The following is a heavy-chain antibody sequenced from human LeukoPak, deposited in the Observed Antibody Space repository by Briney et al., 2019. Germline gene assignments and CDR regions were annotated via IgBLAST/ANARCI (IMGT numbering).Heavy chain of an antibody. CDR1: GFTFSTYW. J-gene: IGHJ3*02. D-gene: IGHD3-22*01. V-gene: IGHV3-7*01. CDR2: INQVGSEK. CDR3: ARDYYDSSGQLIDI. Sequence: GGSLRLSCAASGFTFSTYWMSWVRQAPGKGLEWVANINQVGSEKYYVDSVKGRFTISRDNAKNSLYLQMNSLRAEDTAVYYCARDYYDSSGQLIDIWGQGTMVTVSS.